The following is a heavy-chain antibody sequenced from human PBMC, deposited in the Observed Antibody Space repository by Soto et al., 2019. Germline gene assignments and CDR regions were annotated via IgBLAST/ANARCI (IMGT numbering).Heavy chain of an antibody. CDR1: GYTFSSYG. CDR2: ISVYNGHT. Sequence: QVHLMQSGAEVKSPGASVRVSCKASGYTFSSYGVSWVRQAPGQGLEFMGWISVYNGHTNYAQKFQGRVTMTTDTSTSTAYMELRSLRSADTAVYFCARCVFGDYGPPLDHWGQGTLVTVSA. V-gene: IGHV1-18*01. J-gene: IGHJ4*02. D-gene: IGHD4-17*01. CDR3: ARCVFGDYGPPLDH.